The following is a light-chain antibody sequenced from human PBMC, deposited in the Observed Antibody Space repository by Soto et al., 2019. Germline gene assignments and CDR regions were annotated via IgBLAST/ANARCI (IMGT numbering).Light chain of an antibody. CDR2: AAS. CDR1: QGISNY. J-gene: IGKJ4*01. Sequence: DIQMTQSPSSLSASVGDRVTITCRANQGISNYLAWYQQKPGKVPKLLIYAASTLQSGVPSRFSGSGYGTDFTLTISSLQPEDVATYYCQKYNSAPLTFGGGTKVEIK. V-gene: IGKV1-27*01. CDR3: QKYNSAPLT.